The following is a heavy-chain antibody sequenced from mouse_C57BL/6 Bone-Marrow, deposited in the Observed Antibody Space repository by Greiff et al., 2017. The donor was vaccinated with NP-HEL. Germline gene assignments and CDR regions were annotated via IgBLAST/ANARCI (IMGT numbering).Heavy chain of an antibody. J-gene: IGHJ2*01. CDR3: TRDRGDYDHYYFDY. CDR1: GFTFSDYY. CDR2: INYDGSST. Sequence: EVKLQESEGGLVQPGSSMKLSCTASGFTFSDYYMAWVRQVPEKGLEWVANINYDGSSTYYLDSLKSRFIISRDNAKNILYMQRSSLKSEDTATYYCTRDRGDYDHYYFDYWGQGTTLTVSS. D-gene: IGHD2-13*01. V-gene: IGHV5-16*01.